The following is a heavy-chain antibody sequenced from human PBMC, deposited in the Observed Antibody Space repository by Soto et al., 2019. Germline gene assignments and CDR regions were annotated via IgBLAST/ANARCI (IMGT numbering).Heavy chain of an antibody. Sequence: ASVKVSCKVSGYSLTELSIHWVRQAPGKGLEWMGGFDPEDDETIYAQKFQGKVTMTEDTSTDTAYMELSRLRSEDTAVFYCASIAAAGEFDYWGRGTLVTVSS. CDR3: ASIAAAGEFDY. V-gene: IGHV1-24*01. CDR1: GYSLTELS. CDR2: FDPEDDET. J-gene: IGHJ4*02. D-gene: IGHD6-13*01.